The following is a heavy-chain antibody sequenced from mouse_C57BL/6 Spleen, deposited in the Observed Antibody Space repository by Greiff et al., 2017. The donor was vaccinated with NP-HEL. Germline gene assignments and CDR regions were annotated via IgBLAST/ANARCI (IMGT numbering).Heavy chain of an antibody. D-gene: IGHD2-2*01. CDR3: ARDGYDDY. CDR1: GYSFTGYY. Sequence: VQLQQSGPELVKPGASVKISCKASGYSFTGYYMNWVKQSPEKSLEWIGEINPSTGGTTYNQKFKAKATLTVDKSSSTAYMQLKSLTSEDSAVYYCARDGYDDYWGQGTTLTVSS. CDR2: INPSTGGT. V-gene: IGHV1-42*01. J-gene: IGHJ2*01.